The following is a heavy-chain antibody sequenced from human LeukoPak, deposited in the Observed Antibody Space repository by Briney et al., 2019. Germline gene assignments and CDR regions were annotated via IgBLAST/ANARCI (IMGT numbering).Heavy chain of an antibody. V-gene: IGHV3-23*01. J-gene: IGHJ3*02. CDR2: ISGGGGST. CDR3: AKVAGVVVVPSLTDALDI. D-gene: IGHD2-2*01. CDR1: GFTFSSYA. Sequence: GGSLRLSCAASGFTFSSYAMSWVRQAPGKGLEWVSTISGGGGSTYYADSVKGRFTISRDNSKNTLHLQMNSLRAEDTAVYYCAKVAGVVVVPSLTDALDIWGQGTLVTVSS.